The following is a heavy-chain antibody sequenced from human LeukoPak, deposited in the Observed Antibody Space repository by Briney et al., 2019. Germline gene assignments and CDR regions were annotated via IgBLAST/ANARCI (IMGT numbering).Heavy chain of an antibody. CDR1: GGSFSGYY. CDR3: AMDLTGNYYMDV. Sequence: PSETLSLTCTVSGGSFSGYYWSWIRQSPGKGLEWIGYIFYRGTTNYNPSLKSRVTISVDTSKTQFSLKLSSVTAADTAVYYCAMDLTGNYYMDVWGKGTTVTVSS. D-gene: IGHD7-27*01. J-gene: IGHJ6*03. V-gene: IGHV4-59*01. CDR2: IFYRGTT.